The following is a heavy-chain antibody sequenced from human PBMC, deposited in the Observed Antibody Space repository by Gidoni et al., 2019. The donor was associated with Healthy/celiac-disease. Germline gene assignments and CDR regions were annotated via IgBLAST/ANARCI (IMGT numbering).Heavy chain of an antibody. V-gene: IGHV3-15*01. CDR3: TTDPDSSSWENYFDY. CDR2: IKSKTDGGTT. CDR1: GFTFRNAW. J-gene: IGHJ4*02. Sequence: EVQLVESGGGLVKPGGSIRLSCAPSGFTFRNAWMSWVRQAPGKGLEWVGRIKSKTDGGTTDYAAPVKGRFTISRDDSKNTLYLQMNSLKTEDTAVYYCTTDPDSSSWENYFDYWGQGTLVTVSS. D-gene: IGHD6-13*01.